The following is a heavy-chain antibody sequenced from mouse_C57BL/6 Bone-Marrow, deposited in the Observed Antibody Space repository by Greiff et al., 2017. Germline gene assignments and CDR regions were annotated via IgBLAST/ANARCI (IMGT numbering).Heavy chain of an antibody. CDR3: ARYDYDNFDY. J-gene: IGHJ2*01. V-gene: IGHV5-6*01. Sequence: EVKLMESGGDLVKPGGSLKLSCAASGFTFSSYGMSWVRQTPDKRLEWVANISSGGSYTYYPDSVKGRFTISRDNAKNTLYLQMSSLKSEDTAMYYCARYDYDNFDYWGQGTTLTVSS. CDR1: GFTFSSYG. D-gene: IGHD2-4*01. CDR2: ISSGGSYT.